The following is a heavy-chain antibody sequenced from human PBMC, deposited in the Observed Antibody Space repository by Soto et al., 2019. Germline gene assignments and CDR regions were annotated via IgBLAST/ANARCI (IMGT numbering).Heavy chain of an antibody. Sequence: EVQLVESGGGLVKPGGALGLSCAASGFTFSSYSMNWVRQAPGKGLEWVSSISSSSSYIYYADSVKGRFTISRDNAKNSLYLQMNSLRAEDTAVYYCARDRTGLGAFDIWGQGTMVTVSS. V-gene: IGHV3-21*01. CDR2: ISSSSSYI. J-gene: IGHJ3*02. D-gene: IGHD5-12*01. CDR1: GFTFSSYS. CDR3: ARDRTGLGAFDI.